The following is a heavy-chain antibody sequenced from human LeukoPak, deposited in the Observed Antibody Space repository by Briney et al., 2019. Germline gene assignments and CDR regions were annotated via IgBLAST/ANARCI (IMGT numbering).Heavy chain of an antibody. CDR3: ARVGFGELFDWFDP. D-gene: IGHD3-10*01. CDR2: IYYSGST. J-gene: IGHJ5*02. V-gene: IGHV4-39*07. CDR1: GGSISSSNHY. Sequence: PSETLSLTCIVSGGSISSSNHYWGWLRQPPGKGLEWIGSIYYSGSTYYNPSLKSRVTISVDTSKNQFSLKLSSVTAADTAVYYCARVGFGELFDWFDPWGQGTLVTVSS.